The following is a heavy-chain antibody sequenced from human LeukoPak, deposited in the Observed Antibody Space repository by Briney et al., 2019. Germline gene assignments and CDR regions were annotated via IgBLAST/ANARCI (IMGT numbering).Heavy chain of an antibody. J-gene: IGHJ4*02. D-gene: IGHD3-10*01. V-gene: IGHV3-66*01. CDR1: EFSVGSNY. CDR3: AREGTLFGSGSYYIDY. Sequence: QPGGSLRLSCAASEFSVGSNYMTWVRQAPGKGLEWVSLIYSGGSTYYADSVKGRFTISRDNSKNTLYLQMNSLRAEDTAVYYCAREGTLFGSGSYYIDYWGQGTLVTVSS. CDR2: IYSGGST.